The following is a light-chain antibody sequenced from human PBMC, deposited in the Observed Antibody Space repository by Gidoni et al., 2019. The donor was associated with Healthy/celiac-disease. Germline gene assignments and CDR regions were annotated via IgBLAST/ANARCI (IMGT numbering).Light chain of an antibody. Sequence: DLQMTQSPSTLSASVGDRVTITCRASQSISSWLAWYQQKPGKAPKLLIYKASSLESGVPSRFSGSGSGTEFTLTISSLQPDDFATYYCQQYNSYRTCXXXTKVEIK. J-gene: IGKJ1*01. CDR2: KAS. CDR1: QSISSW. V-gene: IGKV1-5*03. CDR3: QQYNSYRT.